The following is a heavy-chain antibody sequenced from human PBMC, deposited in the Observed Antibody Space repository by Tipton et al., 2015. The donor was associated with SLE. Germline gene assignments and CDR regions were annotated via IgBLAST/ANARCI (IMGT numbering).Heavy chain of an antibody. D-gene: IGHD4-11*01. Sequence: GLVKPSQTLSLTCAISGDSVSSNSAAWNWIRQSPSRGLEWLGRTYYMSKWYSDYAVSVKSRIIINPDTSKNQFSLQLTSVTPEDTAVYYCARGPDYSNYYFYRMDVWGQGTTVTVSS. CDR1: GDSVSSNSAA. V-gene: IGHV6-1*01. CDR2: TYYMSKWYS. J-gene: IGHJ6*02. CDR3: ARGPDYSNYYFYRMDV.